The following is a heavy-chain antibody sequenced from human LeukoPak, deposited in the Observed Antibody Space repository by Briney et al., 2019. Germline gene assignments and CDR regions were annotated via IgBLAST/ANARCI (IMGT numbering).Heavy chain of an antibody. V-gene: IGHV4-31*03. CDR3: ATGYGSGWFDA. J-gene: IGHJ5*02. CDR2: IDYSGKT. Sequence: PSETLSLTCSVSGVSISGRGYWGWIRPHPGKGLEWIGYIDYSGKTYYKPSLQSRVIISADTPQNQFTLKVSSVTAADTAVYYCATGYGSGWFDAWGQGAVVTVSS. D-gene: IGHD3-9*01. CDR1: GVSISGRGY.